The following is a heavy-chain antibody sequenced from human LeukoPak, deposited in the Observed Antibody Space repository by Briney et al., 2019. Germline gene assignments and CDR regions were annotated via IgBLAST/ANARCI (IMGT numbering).Heavy chain of an antibody. CDR3: ARDPGVVAFHYFDY. J-gene: IGHJ4*02. CDR1: GFTFSSHA. V-gene: IGHV3-23*01. D-gene: IGHD3-3*01. CDR2: IGGLGGST. Sequence: GGSLRLSCASSGFTFSSHAMGWVRQAPGKGLEWVSGIGGLGGSTYYAGSVKGRFTISRDNSQNTLYLHMNSLRADDTAVYYCARDPGVVAFHYFDYWGQGSLVTVSS.